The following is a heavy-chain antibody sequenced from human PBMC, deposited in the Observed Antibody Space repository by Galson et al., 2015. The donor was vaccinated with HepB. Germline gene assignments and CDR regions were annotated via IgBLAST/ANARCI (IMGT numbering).Heavy chain of an antibody. V-gene: IGHV3-11*01. Sequence: SLRLSCAASGFTFSDYYMSWIRQAPGKGLECVSYISLNSSTIYNADSVKGRFTTSRDNAKNSLYLQMNGLRVEDTAVYYCARAALGWIDPWGQGTLVTVSS. D-gene: IGHD6-25*01. CDR2: ISLNSSTI. CDR1: GFTFSDYY. CDR3: ARAALGWIDP. J-gene: IGHJ5*02.